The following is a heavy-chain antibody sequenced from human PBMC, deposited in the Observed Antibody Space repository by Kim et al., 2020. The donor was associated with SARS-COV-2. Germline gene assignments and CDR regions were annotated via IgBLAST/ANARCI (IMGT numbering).Heavy chain of an antibody. Sequence: VKGRFTISKDNSKNSLYLQMNSLRAEDTAVYYCAKGSYYYDSSGYNYFDYWGQGTLVTVSS. D-gene: IGHD3-22*01. J-gene: IGHJ4*02. V-gene: IGHV3-23*01. CDR3: AKGSYYYDSSGYNYFDY.